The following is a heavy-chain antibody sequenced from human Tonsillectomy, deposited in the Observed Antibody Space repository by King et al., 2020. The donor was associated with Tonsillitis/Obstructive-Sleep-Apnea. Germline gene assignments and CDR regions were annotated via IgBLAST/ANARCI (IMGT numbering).Heavy chain of an antibody. D-gene: IGHD3-10*01. CDR1: GFTFSSYG. J-gene: IGHJ6*02. CDR2: ISYDGSNK. Sequence: QLVQSGGGVVQPGRSLRLSCAASGFTFSSYGMHWVRQAPGKGLEWVAVISYDGSNKYYADSVKGRFTISRDNSKNTLYLQMNSLRAEDTAVYYCAKDLIAGLVRRVSPVYYYYGMDVWGQGTTVTVSS. CDR3: AKDLIAGLVRRVSPVYYYYGMDV. V-gene: IGHV3-30*18.